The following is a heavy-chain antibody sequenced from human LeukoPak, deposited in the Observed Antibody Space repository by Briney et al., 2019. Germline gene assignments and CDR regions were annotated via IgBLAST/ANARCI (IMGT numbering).Heavy chain of an antibody. CDR2: IYYSGST. Sequence: SETLSLTCTVSGGSLSSYYWSWIRQPPGKGLEWIGYIYYSGSTNYNPSLKSRVTISVDTSKNQFSLKLSSVTAADTAVYYCARGYRGFDYWGQGTLVTVSS. CDR1: GGSLSSYY. CDR3: ARGYRGFDY. V-gene: IGHV4-59*01. D-gene: IGHD5-12*01. J-gene: IGHJ4*02.